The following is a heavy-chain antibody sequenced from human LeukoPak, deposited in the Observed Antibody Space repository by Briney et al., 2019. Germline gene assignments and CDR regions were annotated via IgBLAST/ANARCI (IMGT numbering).Heavy chain of an antibody. CDR2: ITHGGST. J-gene: IGHJ4*01. Sequence: SETLSLTCAVYGGSFSNYYWNWIRQPPGKGLEWTGEITHGGSTNYNPSLKSRVTISVHTSKNQFSLKLSSVTAADTAVYYCARGVTVIPYQIDYWGQGTLVTVSS. CDR3: ARGVTVIPYQIDY. D-gene: IGHD2-21*01. CDR1: GGSFSNYY. V-gene: IGHV4-34*01.